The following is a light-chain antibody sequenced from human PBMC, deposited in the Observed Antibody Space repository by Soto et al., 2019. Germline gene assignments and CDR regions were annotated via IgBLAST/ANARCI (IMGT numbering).Light chain of an antibody. Sequence: EIVVTQSPATLSVSPGERATLSCRASQSVSSNLAWYQQKPGQAPRLLINGASTRATGIPARFSGSGSGTEFSLTISSLQSEAFAVYYCQQYSDWPPTFGQGNKVDIK. J-gene: IGKJ1*01. V-gene: IGKV3-15*01. CDR2: GAS. CDR1: QSVSSN. CDR3: QQYSDWPPT.